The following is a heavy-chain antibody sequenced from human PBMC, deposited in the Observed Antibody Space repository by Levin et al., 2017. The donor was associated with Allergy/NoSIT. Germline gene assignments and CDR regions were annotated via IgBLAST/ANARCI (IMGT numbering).Heavy chain of an antibody. J-gene: IGHJ5*01. V-gene: IGHV3-49*03. CDR2: IRSKASGGTT. CDR1: GFTFGDYR. Sequence: GGSLRLSCAPSGFTFGDYRITWFRQAPGRGLEWVGFIRSKASGGTTEYAASVKGRFTISRDDSKGIAYLQMNSLKTEDTAVYYCSRWGPVAAHWFDSWGQGTLVTVSS. D-gene: IGHD6-19*01. CDR3: SRWGPVAAHWFDS.